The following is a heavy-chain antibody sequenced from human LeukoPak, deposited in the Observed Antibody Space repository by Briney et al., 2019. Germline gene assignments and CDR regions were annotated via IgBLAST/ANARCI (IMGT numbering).Heavy chain of an antibody. CDR2: IYYSGST. V-gene: IGHV4-59*01. D-gene: IGHD3-10*01. J-gene: IGHJ5*02. Sequence: SETLSLTCTVSGGSISSYYWSWIRQPPGKGLEWIGYIYYSGSTNYNPSLKSRVTISVDTSKNQSSLKLSSVTAADTAVYYGARDRITMVRGVITSHWFDPWGQGTLVTVSS. CDR3: ARDRITMVRGVITSHWFDP. CDR1: GGSISSYY.